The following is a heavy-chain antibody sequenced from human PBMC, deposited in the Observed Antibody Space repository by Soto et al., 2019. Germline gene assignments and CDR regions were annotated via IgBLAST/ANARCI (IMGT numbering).Heavy chain of an antibody. CDR2: IWYDGSNK. Sequence: QVQLVESGGGVVQPGRSLRLSCAASGFTFSSYGMHWVRQAPGKGLEWVAVIWYDGSNKYYADSVKGRFTISRDNSKNTLYLQMNSLRAEDTAVYYCARDRLPAEFCGWFDPWGQGTLVTVSS. V-gene: IGHV3-33*01. D-gene: IGHD3-16*01. CDR3: ARDRLPAEFCGWFDP. CDR1: GFTFSSYG. J-gene: IGHJ5*02.